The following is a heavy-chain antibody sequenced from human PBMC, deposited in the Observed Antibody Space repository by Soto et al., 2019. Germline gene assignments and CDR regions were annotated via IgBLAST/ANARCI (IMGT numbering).Heavy chain of an antibody. CDR1: GDSMSGYY. J-gene: IGHJ4*02. V-gene: IGHV4-4*07. CDR3: ARLGSGSSLVY. Sequence: QVQLQESGPGLVKPSETLTLICNVSGDSMSGYYGLWVRQPAGQGLEWIGRVYSSGVANYNPSLASRVPMSIDTSKNQFSLSLRCVTAADTAVYFCARLGSGSSLVYWGQGNPGHRLF. CDR2: VYSSGVA. D-gene: IGHD6-6*01.